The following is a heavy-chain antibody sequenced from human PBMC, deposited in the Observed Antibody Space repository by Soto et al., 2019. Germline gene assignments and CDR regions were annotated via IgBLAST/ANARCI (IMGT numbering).Heavy chain of an antibody. J-gene: IGHJ6*02. D-gene: IGHD3-10*01. V-gene: IGHV4-31*03. Sequence: PSETLSLTCTVSGDSISRNGYFWTWIRQHPGKGLEWIGYIYYSGSSYYNPSLKSRVIISVDTSKNQFSLNLTAVTAADTAVYYCARGTMLRGPGYYYAMDVWGQGTKVTVCS. CDR3: ARGTMLRGPGYYYAMDV. CDR2: IYYSGSS. CDR1: GDSISRNGYF.